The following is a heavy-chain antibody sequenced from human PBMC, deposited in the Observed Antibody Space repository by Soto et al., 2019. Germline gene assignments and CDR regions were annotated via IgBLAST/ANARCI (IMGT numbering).Heavy chain of an antibody. J-gene: IGHJ4*02. D-gene: IGHD3-10*01. Sequence: QVQLVESGGGVVQPGRSLRLSCAASGFTFSSYGMHWVRQAPGKGLEWVAVIWYDGSNKYYADSVKGRFTISRDNSKNTLYLQMNSLRAEDTAVYYCARDSSFYGSGSYVVYWGQGTLVTVSS. CDR3: ARDSSFYGSGSYVVY. CDR1: GFTFSSYG. CDR2: IWYDGSNK. V-gene: IGHV3-33*01.